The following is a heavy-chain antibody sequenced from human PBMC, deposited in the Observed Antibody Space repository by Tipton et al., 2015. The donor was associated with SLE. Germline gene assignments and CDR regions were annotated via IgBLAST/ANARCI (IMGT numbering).Heavy chain of an antibody. CDR3: ARAWDSSGYYAFDI. Sequence: SLRLSCAASGFTFSDYYMSWIRQAPGKGLEWVSYISSSSSYTNYADSVKGRFTISRDNSKNTLYLQMNSLRAEDTAVYYCARAWDSSGYYAFDIWGQGTMVTVSS. CDR1: GFTFSDYY. V-gene: IGHV3-11*06. D-gene: IGHD3-22*01. J-gene: IGHJ3*02. CDR2: ISSSSSYT.